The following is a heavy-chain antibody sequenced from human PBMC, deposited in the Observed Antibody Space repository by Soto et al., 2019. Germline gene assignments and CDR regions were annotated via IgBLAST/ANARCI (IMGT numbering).Heavy chain of an antibody. CDR1: GGSISSSNW. D-gene: IGHD2-21*01. CDR3: AKRDPYIPEVPFDY. J-gene: IGHJ4*02. V-gene: IGHV4-4*02. CDR2: IYHSGNS. Sequence: ASETPSPTRAVPGGSISSSNWWSWVRPPPGRGLEWIGEIYHSGNSNYNPSLKSRVTLSVDKSKNQFSLNLTSVTAADTAVYYCAKRDPYIPEVPFDYWGQGTLVTVSS.